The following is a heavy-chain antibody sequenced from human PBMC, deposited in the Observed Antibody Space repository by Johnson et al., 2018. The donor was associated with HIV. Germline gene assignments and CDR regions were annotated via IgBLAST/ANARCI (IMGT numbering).Heavy chain of an antibody. D-gene: IGHD3-10*01. CDR2: ISWNSGSI. CDR1: GFTVSSNY. V-gene: IGHV3-48*04. Sequence: VQLVESGGGLVQPGGSLRLSCAASGFTVSSNYMSWVRQAPGKGLEWVSGISWNSGSIVYADSVKGRFTISRDNAKNSLYLQMNSLRAEDTAVYYCARDKGRGAFDIWGQGTMVTVSS. J-gene: IGHJ3*02. CDR3: ARDKGRGAFDI.